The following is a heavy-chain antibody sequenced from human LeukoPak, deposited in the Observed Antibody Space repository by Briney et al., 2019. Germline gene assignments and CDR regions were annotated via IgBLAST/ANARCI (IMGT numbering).Heavy chain of an antibody. CDR3: ARATYPNWFDP. Sequence: PSETLSLTCTVSGDSISSSTYYWGWIRQPPGKGLEWIGSIYHSGSTYYNPSLKSRVTISVDTSKNQFSLKLSSVTAADTAVYYCARATYPNWFDPWGQGTLVTVSS. CDR2: IYHSGST. J-gene: IGHJ5*02. V-gene: IGHV4-39*07. D-gene: IGHD2-2*01. CDR1: GDSISSSTYY.